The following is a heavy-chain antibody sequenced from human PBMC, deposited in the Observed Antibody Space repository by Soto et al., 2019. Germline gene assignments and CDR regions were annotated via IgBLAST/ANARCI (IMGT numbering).Heavy chain of an antibody. Sequence: PSETLSLTCAVSGGSISSGGYSWSWIRQPPGKGLEWIGYIYHSGSTYYNPSLKSRVTISVDRSKNQFSLKLSSVTAADTAVYYCARRYCISTSCYGSPFDPWGQGTLVTVSS. CDR2: IYHSGST. J-gene: IGHJ5*02. CDR3: ARRYCISTSCYGSPFDP. CDR1: GGSISSGGYS. D-gene: IGHD2-2*01. V-gene: IGHV4-30-2*01.